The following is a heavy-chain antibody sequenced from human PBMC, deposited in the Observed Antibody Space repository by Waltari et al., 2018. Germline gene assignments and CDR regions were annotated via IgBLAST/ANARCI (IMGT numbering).Heavy chain of an antibody. Sequence: EVQLVQSGAEVKKPGESLKISCTGSGYIFTNYWVGWVRQVPGKGLEWMGVIYPGDSGTRYSPSLQCQVTFSVDKSVNSAYVQWNSLKATYTAMYFCAIRRYYYGSGSSFEYWGQGTLVTVFS. D-gene: IGHD3-10*01. CDR3: AIRRYYYGSGSSFEY. CDR2: IYPGDSGT. V-gene: IGHV5-51*01. J-gene: IGHJ4*02. CDR1: GYIFTNYW.